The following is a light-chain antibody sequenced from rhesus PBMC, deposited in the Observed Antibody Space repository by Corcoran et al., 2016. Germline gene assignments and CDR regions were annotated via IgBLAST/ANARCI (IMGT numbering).Light chain of an antibody. J-gene: IGKJ4*01. Sequence: EIVMTQSPATLSLSPGERATLSCRASQRVSSYVAWYQQKPEQAPRLLIYGASSRATGIPDRFRGSGAGTDFTLTISSLEPEDFAVYYCQQYSNWLTFGGGTKGEIK. V-gene: IGKV3S9*01. CDR2: GAS. CDR3: QQYSNWLT. CDR1: QRVSSY.